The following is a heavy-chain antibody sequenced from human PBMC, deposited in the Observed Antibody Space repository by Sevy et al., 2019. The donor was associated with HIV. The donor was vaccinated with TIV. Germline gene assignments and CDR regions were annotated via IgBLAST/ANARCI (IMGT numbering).Heavy chain of an antibody. CDR3: ARDQLGSIDY. Sequence: GGSLRLSCAVSGFTFSTYAMHWVRQAPGKGLECVAIASADGSEINYADSVKGRFTISRDNSRNTLYLQMNSLRTEDTALYYCARDQLGSIDYWGKGTLVTVSS. CDR2: ASADGSEI. J-gene: IGHJ4*02. CDR1: GFTFSTYA. D-gene: IGHD7-27*01. V-gene: IGHV3-30-3*01.